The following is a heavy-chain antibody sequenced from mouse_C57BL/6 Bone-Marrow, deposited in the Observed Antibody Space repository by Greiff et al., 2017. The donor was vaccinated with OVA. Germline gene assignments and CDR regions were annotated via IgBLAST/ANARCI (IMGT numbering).Heavy chain of an antibody. D-gene: IGHD2-1*01. CDR1: GYTFTSYW. V-gene: IGHV1-64*01. CDR2: IHPNSGST. Sequence: QVQLQQPGAELVKPGASVKLSCKASGYTFTSYWMHWVKQRPGQGLEWIGMIHPNSGSTNYNEKFKSKATLTVDKSSSTAYMQLSSLTSEDSAVYYCARRYGIPHWYFDVWGTGTTVTVSS. CDR3: ARRYGIPHWYFDV. J-gene: IGHJ1*03.